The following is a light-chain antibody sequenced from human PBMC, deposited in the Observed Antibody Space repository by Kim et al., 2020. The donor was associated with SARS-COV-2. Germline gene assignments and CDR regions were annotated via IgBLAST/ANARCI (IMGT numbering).Light chain of an antibody. CDR1: NIGSKS. J-gene: IGLJ2*01. Sequence: SYELTQPPSVSVAPGETATIPCGKDNIGSKSVHWYQQKPGQAPRLVISYDNDRPSGIPERFSGSNSGNTATLTIGRVEAGDEADYYCQVWDSSSDVIFRGGTQLTVL. CDR3: QVWDSSSDVI. CDR2: YDN. V-gene: IGLV3-21*04.